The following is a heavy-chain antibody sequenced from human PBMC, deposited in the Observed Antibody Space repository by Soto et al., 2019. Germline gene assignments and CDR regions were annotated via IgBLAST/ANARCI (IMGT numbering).Heavy chain of an antibody. CDR3: ARIPTDGSSGWYYFDY. CDR1: GFSLSTSGMC. Sequence: SGPTLVNPTQTLTLTCTFSGFSLSTSGMCVSWIRQPPGKALEWLARIDWDDDKYYSTSLKTRLTISKDTSKNQVVLTMTNMDPVDTATYYSARIPTDGSSGWYYFDYWGQGTLVTVSS. J-gene: IGHJ4*02. D-gene: IGHD6-19*01. CDR2: IDWDDDK. V-gene: IGHV2-70*11.